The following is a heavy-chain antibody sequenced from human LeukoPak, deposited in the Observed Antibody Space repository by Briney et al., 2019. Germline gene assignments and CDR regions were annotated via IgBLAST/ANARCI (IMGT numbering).Heavy chain of an antibody. CDR3: AKDKPTTVKGRGYYYGMDV. V-gene: IGHV3-9*01. CDR2: ISWNSGSI. J-gene: IGHJ6*02. D-gene: IGHD4-17*01. Sequence: PGRSLRLSCAASGFTFDDYAMHWVRQAPGKGLEWVSGISWNSGSIGYADSVKGRFTISRDNAKNSLYLQMNSLRAEDTALYYCAKDKPTTVKGRGYYYGMDVWGQGTTVTVSS. CDR1: GFTFDDYA.